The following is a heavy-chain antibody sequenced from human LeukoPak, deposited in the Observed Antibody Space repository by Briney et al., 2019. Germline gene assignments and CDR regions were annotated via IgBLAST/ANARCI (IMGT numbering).Heavy chain of an antibody. J-gene: IGHJ4*02. V-gene: IGHV7-4-1*02. CDR2: INTNTGNP. CDR1: GYTFTSYA. D-gene: IGHD4-23*01. CDR3: ASSVVQPTFDY. Sequence: ASVKVSCKASGYTFTSYAMNLVRQAPGQGLEWMGWINTNTGNPTYAQGFTGRFVFSLDTSVSTAYLQISSLKAEDTAVYYCASSVVQPTFDYWGQGTLVTVSS.